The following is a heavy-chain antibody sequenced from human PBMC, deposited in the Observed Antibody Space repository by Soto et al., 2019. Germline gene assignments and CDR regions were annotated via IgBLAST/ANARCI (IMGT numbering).Heavy chain of an antibody. CDR3: AREVPERNWFDP. D-gene: IGHD3-10*01. CDR2: IYYSGST. CDR1: GGSISSGGYY. Sequence: TSETLSLTCTVSGGSISSGGYYWSWIRQHPGKGLEWIGYIYYSGSTYYNPSLKSRVTISVDTSKNQFSLKLSSVTAADTAVYYCAREVPERNWFDPWGQGTLVTVSS. V-gene: IGHV4-31*03. J-gene: IGHJ5*02.